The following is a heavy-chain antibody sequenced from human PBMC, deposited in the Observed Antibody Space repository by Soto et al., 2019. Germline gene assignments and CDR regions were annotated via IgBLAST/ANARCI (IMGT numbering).Heavy chain of an antibody. V-gene: IGHV4-4*07. Sequence: QVHLQESGPGLVKPSETLSLTCTVSGDSFSTYYWTWIRQPAGEGLEWIGRISTTGCTNYNPSLRSRVTMSVYTSKNQFSLKLTSVTAADTAVYYCSRAKDVSPSEWGQGTLVTVSS. CDR3: SRAKDVSPSE. CDR2: ISTTGCT. CDR1: GDSFSTYY. J-gene: IGHJ4*02.